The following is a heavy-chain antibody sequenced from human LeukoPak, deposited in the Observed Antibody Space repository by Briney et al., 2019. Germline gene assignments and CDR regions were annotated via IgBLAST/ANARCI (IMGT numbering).Heavy chain of an antibody. CDR3: ARVGGYYYDSSGYYRD. V-gene: IGHV1-46*01. Sequence: ASVKVSCKASGYTFTSYYMHWVRQAPGQGLEWMGIINPSGGSTSYAQKFQGRVTMTRDTSISTAYMELSRLRSDDTAVYYCARVGGYYYDSSGYYRDWGQGTLVTVSS. J-gene: IGHJ4*02. CDR1: GYTFTSYY. D-gene: IGHD3-22*01. CDR2: INPSGGST.